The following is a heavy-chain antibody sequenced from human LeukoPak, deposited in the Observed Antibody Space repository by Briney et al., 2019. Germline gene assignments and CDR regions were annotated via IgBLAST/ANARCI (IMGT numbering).Heavy chain of an antibody. CDR3: ARGGIAAAVLNWFDP. CDR2: IYHSEST. V-gene: IGHV4-38-2*01. D-gene: IGHD6-13*01. J-gene: IGHJ5*02. Sequence: KPSETLSLTCAVSGYSINSGYYWGWIRQPPGKGLEWIGSIYHSESTYYNPSLKSRVTISVDTSRNQFSLKLSSVTAADTAVYYCARGGIAAAVLNWFDPWGQGTLVTVSS. CDR1: GYSINSGYY.